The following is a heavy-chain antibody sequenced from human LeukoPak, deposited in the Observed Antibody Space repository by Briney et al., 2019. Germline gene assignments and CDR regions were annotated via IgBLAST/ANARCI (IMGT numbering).Heavy chain of an antibody. V-gene: IGHV1-18*01. CDR2: ISGYNGNT. CDR3: ARGESSGYTDY. Sequence: GASVKVSCKASGYTFTSYGISWVRQAPGQGLEWMGGISGYNGNTKYVQKLQGRVTMTTDTSTSTVYMELRSLRSDDTAVYYCARGESSGYTDYWGQGTLVTVSS. D-gene: IGHD6-19*01. J-gene: IGHJ4*02. CDR1: GYTFTSYG.